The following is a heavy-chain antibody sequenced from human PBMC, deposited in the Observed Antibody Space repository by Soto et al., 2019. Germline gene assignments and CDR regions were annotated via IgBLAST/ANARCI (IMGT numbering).Heavy chain of an antibody. CDR3: VKGSGFRSLHYLDY. J-gene: IGHJ4*02. CDR2: ISSTGGST. V-gene: IGHV3-64D*06. D-gene: IGHD3-10*01. Sequence: GGSLRLSCSASGFSFRSYGMHWVRQAPGKGLEPLSAISSTGGSTYYADSVKGRFTISRDSSKNMLYLQMNSLTIEDTAVYFCVKGSGFRSLHYLDYWGQGTPVTVSS. CDR1: GFSFRSYG.